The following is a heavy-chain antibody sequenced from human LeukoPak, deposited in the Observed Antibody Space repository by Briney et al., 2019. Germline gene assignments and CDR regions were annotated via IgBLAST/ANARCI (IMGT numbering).Heavy chain of an antibody. CDR1: GFTFSSYS. D-gene: IGHD3-10*01. CDR3: ARDGRYGSGSYYAYYYGMDV. V-gene: IGHV3-21*01. CDR2: ISSSSSYI. Sequence: GGSLRLSCAASGFTFSSYSMNWVRQAPGKGLEWVSSISSSSSYIYYADSVKGRFTISRDNAKNSLYLQMNSLRAEDTAVYYCARDGRYGSGSYYAYYYGMDVWGQGTTVTVSS. J-gene: IGHJ6*02.